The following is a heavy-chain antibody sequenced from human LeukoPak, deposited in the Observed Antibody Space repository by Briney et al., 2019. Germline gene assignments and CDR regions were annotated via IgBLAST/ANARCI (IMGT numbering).Heavy chain of an antibody. CDR2: ISAYNGNT. Sequence: ASVKVSCKASGYTFTSYGISWVRQAPGQGLEWMGWISAYNGNTNYAQKLQGRVTMTTDTSTSTAYMELRSLRSDDTAVYYCARIYCSGGSCYSSPFDYWGQGTLVTVSS. J-gene: IGHJ4*02. D-gene: IGHD2-15*01. V-gene: IGHV1-18*01. CDR1: GYTFTSYG. CDR3: ARIYCSGGSCYSSPFDY.